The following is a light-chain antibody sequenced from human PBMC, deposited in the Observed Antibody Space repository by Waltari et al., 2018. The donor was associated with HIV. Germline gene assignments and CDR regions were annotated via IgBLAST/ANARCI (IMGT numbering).Light chain of an antibody. CDR2: EAS. CDR1: QSISSN. Sequence: EVVMTQSPGTLSVSPGERATLSCRASQSISSNLAWYQQKPGQAPRLLLYEASTGATGVPARFIGSGFGTDFTLIITSLQFEDVAVYYCQQRSNWPPWTFGQGTKVEIK. J-gene: IGKJ1*01. V-gene: IGKV3-15*01. CDR3: QQRSNWPPWT.